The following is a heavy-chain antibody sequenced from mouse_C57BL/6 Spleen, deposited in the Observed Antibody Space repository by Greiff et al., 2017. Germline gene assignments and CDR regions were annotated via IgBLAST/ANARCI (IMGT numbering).Heavy chain of an antibody. V-gene: IGHV5-4*01. J-gene: IGHJ1*03. CDR3: ARDEGGYDYWYFDV. D-gene: IGHD2-3*01. CDR1: GFTFSSYA. Sequence: EVQGVESGGGLVKPGGSLKLSCAASGFTFSSYAMSWVRQTPEKRLEWVATISDGGSYTYYPDNVKGRFTISRDNAKNNLYLQMSHLKSEDTAMYYCARDEGGYDYWYFDVWGTGTTVTVSS. CDR2: ISDGGSYT.